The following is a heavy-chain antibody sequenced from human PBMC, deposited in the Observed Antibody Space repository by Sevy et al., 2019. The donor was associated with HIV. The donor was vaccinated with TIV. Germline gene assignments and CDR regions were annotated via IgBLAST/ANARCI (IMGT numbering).Heavy chain of an antibody. Sequence: GGSLRVSCAASGFTFSSYWMTWVRQAPGKGLEWVANIKQDMSEKYYADSVKGRFTISRDNARNSLYLQMESLRAEDTAVYYCARAQQVTMLVVIGGLYFDFWGQGTLVTVSS. CDR2: IKQDMSEK. J-gene: IGHJ4*02. CDR1: GFTFSSYW. V-gene: IGHV3-7*01. CDR3: ARAQQVTMLVVIGGLYFDF. D-gene: IGHD3-22*01.